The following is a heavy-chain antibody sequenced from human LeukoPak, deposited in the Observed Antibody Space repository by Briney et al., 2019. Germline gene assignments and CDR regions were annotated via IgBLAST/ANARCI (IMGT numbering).Heavy chain of an antibody. CDR3: ARGKDYDFWSGYQAGFDY. V-gene: IGHV3-7*01. Sequence: PGGSLRLSCAASGFTFSSYWMSWVRQAPGKGLESVANIKQDGSEKYYVDSVKGRFTISRDNAKYSLYLQMNSLRAEDTAVYYCARGKDYDFWSGYQAGFDYWGQGTLVTVSS. CDR2: IKQDGSEK. CDR1: GFTFSSYW. J-gene: IGHJ4*02. D-gene: IGHD3-3*01.